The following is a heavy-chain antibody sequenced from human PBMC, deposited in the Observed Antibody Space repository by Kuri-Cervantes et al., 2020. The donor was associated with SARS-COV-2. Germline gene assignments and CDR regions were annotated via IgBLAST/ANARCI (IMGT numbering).Heavy chain of an antibody. CDR2: IYTSGGT. D-gene: IGHD6-19*01. CDR1: GVPVTGGTYS. J-gene: IGHJ4*02. V-gene: IGHV4-61*09. Sequence: SCAVSGVPVTGGTYSWAWIRQPAGKGLEWIGYIYTSGGTNYNPSLKSRVSISADTSKNQFSLKLSSVTAADTAVYYCARMSYTGWYYFDYWGQGTLVTVSS. CDR3: ARMSYTGWYYFDY.